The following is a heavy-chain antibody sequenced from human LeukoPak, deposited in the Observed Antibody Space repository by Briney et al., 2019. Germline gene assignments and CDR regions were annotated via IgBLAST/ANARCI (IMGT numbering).Heavy chain of an antibody. CDR3: ARGGDDTNNYYDDAFNI. J-gene: IGHJ3*02. CDR2: IYHSGST. CDR1: GASISSGGYT. D-gene: IGHD3-22*01. V-gene: IGHV4-30-2*01. Sequence: SQTLSLTCTVSGASISSGGYTWNWIRQPPGKGLEWIGYIYHSGSTYYNPSLKSRITMSVDRSKNQFSLNLSPVTAADTAMYYCARGGDDTNNYYDDAFNIWGQGTLVTVSS.